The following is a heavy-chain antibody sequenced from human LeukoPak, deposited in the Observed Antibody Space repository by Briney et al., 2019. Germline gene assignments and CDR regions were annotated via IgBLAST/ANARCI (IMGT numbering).Heavy chain of an antibody. CDR3: ARQASDYFYYYLDV. CDR2: IYYSGTT. V-gene: IGHV4-39*01. CDR1: GGSTSSSSYY. J-gene: IGHJ6*03. Sequence: SETLXLTCTVAGGSTSSSSYYWGWIRQPRGKGVEWIVSIYYSGTTYYNPSMESRVTISEETAKNKFSLMLRAVAAADTAVYFCARQASDYFYYYLDVWGKGTTVTVSS.